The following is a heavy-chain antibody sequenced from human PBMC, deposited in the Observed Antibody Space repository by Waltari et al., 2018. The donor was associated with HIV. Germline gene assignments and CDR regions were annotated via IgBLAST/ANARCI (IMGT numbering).Heavy chain of an antibody. D-gene: IGHD3-10*01. Sequence: QVQLVESGGGVVQPGRSLRLPCAASGFTFISYAMHWVRQAPGKGLEWVAVISYDGSNKYYADSVKGRFTISRDNSKNTLYLQMNSLRAEDTAVYYCARDSGLDAFDIWGQGTMVTVSS. V-gene: IGHV3-30*04. CDR1: GFTFISYA. CDR3: ARDSGLDAFDI. CDR2: ISYDGSNK. J-gene: IGHJ3*02.